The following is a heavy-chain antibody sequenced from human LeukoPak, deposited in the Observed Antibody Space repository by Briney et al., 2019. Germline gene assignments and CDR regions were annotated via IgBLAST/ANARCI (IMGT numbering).Heavy chain of an antibody. J-gene: IGHJ6*03. V-gene: IGHV3-30-3*01. CDR3: ARQESSYDYVWGSYRYYYYYYMDV. CDR1: GFTFSSYA. CDR2: ISYDGSNK. D-gene: IGHD3-16*02. Sequence: RSLRLSCAASGFTFSSYAMHWVRQAPGKGLEWVAVISYDGSNKYYADSVKGRFTISRDNSKNTLYLQMNSLRAEDTAVYYCARQESSYDYVWGSYRYYYYYYMDVWGKGTTVTVSS.